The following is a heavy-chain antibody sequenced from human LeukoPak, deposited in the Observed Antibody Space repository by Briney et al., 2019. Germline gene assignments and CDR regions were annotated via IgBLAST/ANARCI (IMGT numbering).Heavy chain of an antibody. CDR1: GVSVSSGSYY. CDR3: ARSRGYDSSGYYLYYFDY. J-gene: IGHJ4*02. Sequence: SETLSLTCTVSGVSVSSGSYYWSWIRQPPGKGLEWIGYIYYSGSTNYNPSRKSRVTISVDTSKNQFSLKLSSVTAADTAVYYCARSRGYDSSGYYLYYFDYWGQGTLVTVSS. CDR2: IYYSGST. D-gene: IGHD3-22*01. V-gene: IGHV4-61*01.